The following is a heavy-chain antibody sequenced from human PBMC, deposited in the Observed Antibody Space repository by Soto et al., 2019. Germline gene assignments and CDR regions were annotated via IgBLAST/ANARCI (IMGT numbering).Heavy chain of an antibody. Sequence: QVQLVQSGAEVKNHGASVKVSCKASGYTFTRYGIGWARKAPGQGLEWVGWINTYNGNTNYAQNVQGRVTLTTDTSTSTAYMELRSLRSNDTAIYYCAMVDVYVTPSPQDVWGQGTTVIVSS. CDR1: GYTFTRYG. V-gene: IGHV1-18*01. CDR2: INTYNGNT. D-gene: IGHD3-16*01. CDR3: AMVDVYVTPSPQDV. J-gene: IGHJ6*02.